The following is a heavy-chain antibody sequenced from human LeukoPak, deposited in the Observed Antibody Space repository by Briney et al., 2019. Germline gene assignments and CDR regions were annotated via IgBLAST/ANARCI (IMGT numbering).Heavy chain of an antibody. CDR1: GFTFSSYG. Sequence: PGGSLGLSCAASGFTFSSYGMHWVRQAPGKGLEWVAVISYDGSNKYYADSVKGRFTISRDNSKNTLYLQMNSLRAEDTAVYYCATFGERYYWGQGTLVTVSS. V-gene: IGHV3-30*03. CDR2: ISYDGSNK. CDR3: ATFGERYY. D-gene: IGHD3-10*01. J-gene: IGHJ4*02.